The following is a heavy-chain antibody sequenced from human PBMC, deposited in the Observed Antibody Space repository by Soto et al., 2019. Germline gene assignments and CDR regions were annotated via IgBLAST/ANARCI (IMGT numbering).Heavy chain of an antibody. J-gene: IGHJ4*02. CDR1: GFTFSSYW. V-gene: IGHV3-7*01. D-gene: IGHD6-6*01. Sequence: GGSLRLSCAASGFTFSSYWMSWVRQAPGKGLEWVANIKQDGSEKYYGDSVKGRFTISRDNAKNSLYLQMNSLRAEDTAVYYCARVLAARSYYFYYWGQGTLVTVSS. CDR3: ARVLAARSYYFYY. CDR2: IKQDGSEK.